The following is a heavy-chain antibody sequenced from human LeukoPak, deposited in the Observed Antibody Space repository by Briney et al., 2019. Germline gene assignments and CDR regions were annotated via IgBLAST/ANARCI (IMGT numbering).Heavy chain of an antibody. CDR1: GGSFSGYY. Sequence: PSETLSLTCAVYGGSFSGYYWSWIRQXPGKGXXXXGEINHSGSTNYNPSLKSRVTISVDTSKNQFSLKVSSVTAADTAVYYCARGWINYDSYYYYMDVWGKGTTVTISS. D-gene: IGHD3-22*01. CDR2: INHSGST. V-gene: IGHV4-34*01. J-gene: IGHJ6*03. CDR3: ARGWINYDSYYYYMDV.